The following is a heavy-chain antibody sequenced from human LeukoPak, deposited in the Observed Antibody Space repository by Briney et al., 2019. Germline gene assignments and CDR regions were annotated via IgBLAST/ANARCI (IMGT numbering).Heavy chain of an antibody. J-gene: IGHJ5*02. Sequence: SETLSLTCTVSGYSISSGYYWGWIRQPPGKGLEWIGSIYHSGSIYYNPSLKSRVTISVDTSKNQFSLKLSSVTAADTAVYYCARGLTLDYDILTGNNWFDPWGQGTLVTVSS. D-gene: IGHD3-9*01. CDR2: IYHSGSI. CDR3: ARGLTLDYDILTGNNWFDP. V-gene: IGHV4-38-2*02. CDR1: GYSISSGYY.